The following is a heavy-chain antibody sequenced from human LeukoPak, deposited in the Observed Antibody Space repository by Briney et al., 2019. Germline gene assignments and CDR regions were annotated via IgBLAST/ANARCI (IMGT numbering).Heavy chain of an antibody. V-gene: IGHV3-21*01. CDR3: ARDPGSGSYFNDPAVVYGLDV. Sequence: GGSLRLSCAASGFTFSSYSMNWVRQAAGKGLEWVSSISRRNSYIYYAASVKGRFTISRDNAKNSLYLQMTSLRAEDPAVYYCARDPGSGSYFNDPAVVYGLDVWGKGTTVTVSS. CDR1: GFTFSSYS. D-gene: IGHD3-10*01. J-gene: IGHJ6*04. CDR2: ISRRNSYI.